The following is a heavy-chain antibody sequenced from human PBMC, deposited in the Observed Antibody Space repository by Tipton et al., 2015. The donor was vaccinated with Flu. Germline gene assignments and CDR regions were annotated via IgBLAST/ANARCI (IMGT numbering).Heavy chain of an antibody. CDR1: GASITSSYA. Sequence: LRLSCTVSGASITSSYAWGWIRQPPGRGLEWIGSIYYSGCTYYNPSLKSRVTMSVDASKNQFSLKLSSVTAADTAVYYCALGATGGIDDWGQGTLVTVSS. CDR3: ALGATGGIDD. CDR2: IYYSGCT. V-gene: IGHV4-39*07. J-gene: IGHJ4*02. D-gene: IGHD1-26*01.